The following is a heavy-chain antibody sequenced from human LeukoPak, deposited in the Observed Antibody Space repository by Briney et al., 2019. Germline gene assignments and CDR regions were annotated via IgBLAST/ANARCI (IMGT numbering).Heavy chain of an antibody. CDR1: GLTFSSYS. J-gene: IGHJ4*02. CDR2: ISSSSSYI. Sequence: GGSLRLSCAASGLTFSSYSMNWVRQAPGEGLEWVSSISSSSSYIYYADSVKGRFTISRDNAKNSLYLQMNSLRAEDTAVYYCARDWSSGYDYAFDYWGQGTLVTVSS. D-gene: IGHD5-12*01. CDR3: ARDWSSGYDYAFDY. V-gene: IGHV3-21*01.